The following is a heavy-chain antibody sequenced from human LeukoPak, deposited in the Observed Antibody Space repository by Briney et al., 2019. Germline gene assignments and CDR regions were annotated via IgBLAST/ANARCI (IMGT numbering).Heavy chain of an antibody. J-gene: IGHJ4*02. CDR3: ARGGDGYDSSGYYYY. CDR2: ISYDGSQK. Sequence: GGSLRLSCAASGFTFRSHAMHWVRRAPGKGLEWVAIISYDGSQKYYSDSVKGRFTISRDNSKNTLYLQMNSLRAEDTAVYYCARGGDGYDSSGYYYYWGQGTLVTVSS. CDR1: GFTFRSHA. V-gene: IGHV3-30*04. D-gene: IGHD3-22*01.